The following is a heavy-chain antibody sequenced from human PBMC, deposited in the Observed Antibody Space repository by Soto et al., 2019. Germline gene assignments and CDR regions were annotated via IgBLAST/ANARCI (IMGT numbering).Heavy chain of an antibody. Sequence: EGSLGLSCASSGGPFSSYIMNLISQAPGKGLEWVSSISSSSSYIYYADSVKGRFTISRDNAKNSLYLQMNSLRAEDTAVYYCERDSKIFDYWGQGTRVNVSA. V-gene: IGHV3-21*01. J-gene: IGHJ4*02. D-gene: IGHD4-4*01. CDR3: ERDSKIFDY. CDR2: ISSSSSYI. CDR1: GGPFSSYI.